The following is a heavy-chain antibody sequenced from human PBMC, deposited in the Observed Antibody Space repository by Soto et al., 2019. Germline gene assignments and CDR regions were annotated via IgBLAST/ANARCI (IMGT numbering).Heavy chain of an antibody. V-gene: IGHV3-23*01. J-gene: IGHJ3*02. Sequence: QPGGSLRLSCAASGFTFSSYATSWVRQAPGKGLEWVSAISGSGGSTYYADSVKGRFTISRDNSKNTLYLQMNSLRAEDTAVYYCAKGDYYDSSGYYYSRGHDAFDIWGQGTMVTVSS. D-gene: IGHD3-22*01. CDR3: AKGDYYDSSGYYYSRGHDAFDI. CDR1: GFTFSSYA. CDR2: ISGSGGST.